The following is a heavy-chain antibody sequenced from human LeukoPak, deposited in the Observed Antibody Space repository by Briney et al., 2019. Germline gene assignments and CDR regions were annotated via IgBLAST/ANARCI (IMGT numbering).Heavy chain of an antibody. CDR3: ARDGYSSNWYAFDI. CDR1: GGSISSYY. D-gene: IGHD6-13*01. Sequence: PSETLSLTCTVSGGSISSYYWSWIRQPPGKGLEWIGYIYYSGSTNYNPSLKSRVTISVDTSKNQFSLKLSSVTAADTAVYFCARDGYSSNWYAFDIWGQGTMVIVSS. J-gene: IGHJ3*02. V-gene: IGHV4-59*01. CDR2: IYYSGST.